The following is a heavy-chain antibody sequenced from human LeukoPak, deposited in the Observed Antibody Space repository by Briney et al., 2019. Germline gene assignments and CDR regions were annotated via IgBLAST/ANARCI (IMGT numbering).Heavy chain of an antibody. Sequence: ASVKVSCKASGYTFTSYGISWVRRAPGQGLEWMGWISAYNGNTNYAQKLQGRVTMTTDTSTSTAYMELRSLRSDDTAVYYCARTAGLLELDEFDYWGQGTLVTVSS. CDR1: GYTFTSYG. J-gene: IGHJ4*02. CDR3: ARTAGLLELDEFDY. V-gene: IGHV1-18*01. D-gene: IGHD1-7*01. CDR2: ISAYNGNT.